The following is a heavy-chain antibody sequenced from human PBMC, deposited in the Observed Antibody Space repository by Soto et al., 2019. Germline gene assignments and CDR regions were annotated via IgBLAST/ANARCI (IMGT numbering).Heavy chain of an antibody. CDR1: AVSITSYF. D-gene: IGHD3-9*01. J-gene: IGHJ4*02. CDR2: ISFSGAT. Sequence: SQSLSLTCTVSAVSITSYFCRWIRPTPGKVLDWIGWISFSGATSSNTSLKGRAALSGDTPENHLTLTLTSVTSAATAVYSCGGDWRAGYKRYLKCWGQGNLVTVSS. CDR3: GGDWRAGYKRYLKC. V-gene: IGHV4-59*01.